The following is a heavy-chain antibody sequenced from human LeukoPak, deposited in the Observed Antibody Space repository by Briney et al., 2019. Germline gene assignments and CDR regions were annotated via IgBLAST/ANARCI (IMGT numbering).Heavy chain of an antibody. J-gene: IGHJ4*02. V-gene: IGHV1-46*01. Sequence: ASVKVSCKASGYSFFSYYIHLVRQAPGQGLEWMGVINPSADSTTYAQRFQGRVTITRNTSISTAYMELSSLRSEDTAVYYCARAGAYYDILTGYYNRVADYWGQGTLVTVSS. CDR3: ARAGAYYDILTGYYNRVADY. D-gene: IGHD3-9*01. CDR1: GYSFFSYY. CDR2: INPSADST.